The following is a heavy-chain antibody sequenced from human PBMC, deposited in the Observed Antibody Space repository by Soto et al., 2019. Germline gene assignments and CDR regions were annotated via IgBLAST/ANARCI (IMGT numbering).Heavy chain of an antibody. Sequence: QVQLVESGGGVVLPGKSLRLSCAASGFTFSSYGMHWVRQAPGKGLEWVAVISFDGRNEDYADSVKGRFTISRDKSKNTLNVQMNSLRPEDTAVYYCAKATSWGWLQRPMDDAFDIWGQGTIVTVSS. D-gene: IGHD5-12*01. CDR2: ISFDGRNE. J-gene: IGHJ3*02. V-gene: IGHV3-30*18. CDR3: AKATSWGWLQRPMDDAFDI. CDR1: GFTFSSYG.